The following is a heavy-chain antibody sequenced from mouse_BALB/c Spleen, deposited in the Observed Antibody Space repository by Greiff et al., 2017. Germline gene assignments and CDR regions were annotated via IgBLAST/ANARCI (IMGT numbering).Heavy chain of an antibody. CDR3: AREKVRAWFAY. Sequence: EVHLVESGPGLVKPSQSLSLTCTVTGYSITSDYAWNWIRQFPGNKLEWMGYISYSGSTSYNPSLKSRISITRDTSKNQFFLQLNSVTTEDTATYYCAREKVRAWFAYWGQGTLVTVSA. CDR1: GYSITSDYA. CDR2: ISYSGST. D-gene: IGHD2-14*01. J-gene: IGHJ3*01. V-gene: IGHV3-2*02.